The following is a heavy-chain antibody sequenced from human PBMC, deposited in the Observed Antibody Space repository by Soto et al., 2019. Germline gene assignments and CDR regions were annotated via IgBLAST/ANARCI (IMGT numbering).Heavy chain of an antibody. CDR2: IRSKANSYAT. CDR3: TRHATRVVFDY. CDR1: GFTFIGSA. J-gene: IGHJ4*02. D-gene: IGHD3-3*01. V-gene: IGHV3-73*01. Sequence: LRLSCAASGFTFIGSAMHWVRQASGKGLEWVGRIRSKANSYATAYAASVKGRLTISRDDSKNTAYLQMNSLKTEDTAVYYCTRHATRVVFDYWGQGTLVTVSS.